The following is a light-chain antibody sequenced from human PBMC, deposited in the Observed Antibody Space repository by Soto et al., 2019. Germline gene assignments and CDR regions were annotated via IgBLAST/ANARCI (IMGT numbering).Light chain of an antibody. CDR2: ATS. Sequence: EIVLTQSPVTLSLSPGERATLSCRTSQSVSSSYLAWYQHKPGQAPRLLIYATSNRATGIPDRFTGSGSGTDFTLTISRLEPEDFAVYYCQQYGVSPWTFGQGTKVEI. CDR3: QQYGVSPWT. V-gene: IGKV3-20*01. J-gene: IGKJ1*01. CDR1: QSVSSSY.